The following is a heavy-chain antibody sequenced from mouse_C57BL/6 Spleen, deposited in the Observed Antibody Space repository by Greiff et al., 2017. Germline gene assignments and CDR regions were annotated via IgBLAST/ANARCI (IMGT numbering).Heavy chain of an antibody. J-gene: IGHJ1*03. V-gene: IGHV1-69*01. CDR1: GYTFTSYW. Sequence: QVQLQQPGAELVMPGASVKLSCKASGYTFTSYWMHWVKQRPGQGLEWIGEIDPSDSYTNYNQKFKGKSTLTVDKSSSTAYMQLSSLTSEDSAVYYCARSSSYRGYFEVWGTGTTVTVSS. CDR2: IDPSDSYT. D-gene: IGHD1-1*01. CDR3: ARSSSYRGYFEV.